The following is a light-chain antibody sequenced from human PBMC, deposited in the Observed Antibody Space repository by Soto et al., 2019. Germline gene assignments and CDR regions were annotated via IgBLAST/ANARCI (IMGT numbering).Light chain of an antibody. J-gene: IGLJ2*01. V-gene: IGLV1-40*01. CDR2: VNS. Sequence: QAVVTQPPSVSGAPGQTVTISCTGTSSNIGAGYDVHWYQQVPGTSPKLLIFVNSNRPSGVPDRFSGSKSGTAASLAITGLQAEDEADYYCQSYDNSLSVHVVFGGGTKLTVL. CDR1: SSNIGAGYD. CDR3: QSYDNSLSVHVV.